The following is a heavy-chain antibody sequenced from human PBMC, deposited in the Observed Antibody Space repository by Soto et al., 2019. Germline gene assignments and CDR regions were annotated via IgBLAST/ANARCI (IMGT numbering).Heavy chain of an antibody. D-gene: IGHD3-22*01. Sequence: EVQLGESGGGPVRPGGSLKLSCAASGFNFITYSLSWVRQAPWKGLEWVASISSSAVYIDYADSVKGRFTISRDNANNSLYLQMNSRRAEDTATYYCVRDGLDYYDTERLYFDNWGQGTLVTVSS. V-gene: IGHV3-21*01. CDR1: GFNFITYS. CDR3: VRDGLDYYDTERLYFDN. CDR2: ISSSAVYI. J-gene: IGHJ4*02.